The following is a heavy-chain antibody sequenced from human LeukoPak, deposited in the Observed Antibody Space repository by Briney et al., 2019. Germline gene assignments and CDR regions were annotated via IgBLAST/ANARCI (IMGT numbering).Heavy chain of an antibody. V-gene: IGHV3-23*01. CDR2: ISGSGGST. D-gene: IGHD6-19*01. CDR3: AKDVAGFYYYYMDV. Sequence: GSLRLSCAASGFTFSSYAMSWVRQAPGKGLEWVSAISGSGGSTYYADSVKGRFTISRDNSKNTLYLQMNSLRAEDTAIYSCAKDVAGFYYYYMDVWGKGTTVTVSS. J-gene: IGHJ6*03. CDR1: GFTFSSYA.